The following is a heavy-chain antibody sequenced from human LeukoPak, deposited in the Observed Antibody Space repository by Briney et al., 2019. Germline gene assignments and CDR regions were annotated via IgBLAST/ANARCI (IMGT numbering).Heavy chain of an antibody. CDR3: ARATDSNGWLFDY. CDR2: INYSGST. D-gene: IGHD6-19*01. CDR1: GGSISSYY. V-gene: IGHV4-59*01. Sequence: SETLSLTCTVSGGSISSYYWSWSRQPPGKGLEWIGYINYSGSTNYNPSLKSRVTISVDTSRNRFSLKLTSVTAADTAVYYCARATDSNGWLFDYWGQGTLVTVSS. J-gene: IGHJ4*02.